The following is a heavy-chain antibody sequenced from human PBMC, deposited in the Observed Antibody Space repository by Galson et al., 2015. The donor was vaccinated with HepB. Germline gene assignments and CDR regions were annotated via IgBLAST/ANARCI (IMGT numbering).Heavy chain of an antibody. D-gene: IGHD5-12*01. CDR3: ARSRLLYSGYDSDAFDI. J-gene: IGHJ3*02. CDR2: IKQDGSEK. Sequence: SLRLSCAASGFTFSSYWMSWVRQAPGKGLEWVANIKQDGSEKYYVDSVKGRFTISRDNAKNTLYLQMNSLRAEDTAVYYCARSRLLYSGYDSDAFDIWGQGTMVTVSS. V-gene: IGHV3-7*03. CDR1: GFTFSSYW.